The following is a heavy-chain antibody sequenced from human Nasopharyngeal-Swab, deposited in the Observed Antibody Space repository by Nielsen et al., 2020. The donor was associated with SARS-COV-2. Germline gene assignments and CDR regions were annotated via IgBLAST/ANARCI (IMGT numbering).Heavy chain of an antibody. Sequence: VRQMPGTGLEWVAVISYDGSNKYYADSVKGRFTISRDNSKNTLYLQMNSLRAEDTAVYYCAKDPYYYGSGSYWNYFDYWGQGTLVTVSS. J-gene: IGHJ4*02. V-gene: IGHV3-30*18. CDR3: AKDPYYYGSGSYWNYFDY. CDR2: ISYDGSNK. D-gene: IGHD3-10*01.